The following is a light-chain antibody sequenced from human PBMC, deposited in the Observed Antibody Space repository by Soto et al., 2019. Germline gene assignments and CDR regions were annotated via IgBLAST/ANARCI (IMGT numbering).Light chain of an antibody. J-gene: IGLJ2*01. Sequence: QSALTQPASVSGSPGQSITISCTGTSSDIGGYNYVSWYQQNPGKAPKLIIYDVSNRPSGVSNRFSGSKSGNTASLTISGLLPEDEADYYCSSYTSISTLVFGGGTKLTVL. CDR3: SSYTSISTLV. V-gene: IGLV2-14*01. CDR1: SSDIGGYNY. CDR2: DVS.